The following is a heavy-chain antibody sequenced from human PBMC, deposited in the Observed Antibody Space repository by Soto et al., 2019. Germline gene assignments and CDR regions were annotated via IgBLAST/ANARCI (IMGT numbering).Heavy chain of an antibody. Sequence: PSETLSLTCTVSGGSISNPIYYWSWIRHPPGKGLEWIGYIYYSGSTNYNPSLKSRVTISVDTSKNQFSLKLSSVTAADTAVYYCARNGAGSLPSYDILTGPSGWFDPWGQGTLVTVSS. V-gene: IGHV4-61*01. D-gene: IGHD3-9*01. CDR3: ARNGAGSLPSYDILTGPSGWFDP. CDR1: GGSISNPIYY. CDR2: IYYSGST. J-gene: IGHJ5*02.